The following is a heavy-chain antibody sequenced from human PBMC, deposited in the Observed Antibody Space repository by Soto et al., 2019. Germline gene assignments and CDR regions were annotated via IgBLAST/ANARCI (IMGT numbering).Heavy chain of an antibody. Sequence: GGSLRLSCAASGFTFSSYGMHWVRQAPGKGLEWVAVIWYDGSNKYYADSVKGRFTISRDNSKNTLYLQMNSLRAGDTAVYYCARDQNYYGSGSYYKYRAFDIWGQGTMVTVSS. D-gene: IGHD3-10*01. CDR2: IWYDGSNK. J-gene: IGHJ3*02. CDR1: GFTFSSYG. V-gene: IGHV3-33*01. CDR3: ARDQNYYGSGSYYKYRAFDI.